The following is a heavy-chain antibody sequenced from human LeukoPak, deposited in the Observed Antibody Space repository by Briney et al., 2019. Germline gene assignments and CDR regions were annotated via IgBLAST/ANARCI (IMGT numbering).Heavy chain of an antibody. CDR3: AREQDYYDSSGHTYYFDY. V-gene: IGHV4-59*12. CDR2: IYYSGST. J-gene: IGHJ4*02. Sequence: SETLSLTCTVSGGSISSYYWSWIRQPPGKGLEWIGYIYYSGSTNYNPSLKSRVTISVDTSKNQFSLKLSSVTAADTAVYYCAREQDYYDSSGHTYYFDYWGQGTLVTVSS. CDR1: GGSISSYY. D-gene: IGHD3-22*01.